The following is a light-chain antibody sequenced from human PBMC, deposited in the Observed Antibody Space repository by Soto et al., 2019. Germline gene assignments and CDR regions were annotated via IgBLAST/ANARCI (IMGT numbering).Light chain of an antibody. V-gene: IGLV3-21*02. CDR3: QVWDSSRGV. CDR1: NIGSKS. J-gene: IGLJ3*02. Sequence: SYELTQPPSVSVAPGQTARNPCGGNNIGSKSAHWYQQKPGQAPVLVVYDDSDRPSGIPERFSGSNSGNTATLTISRVGAGDEADYYCQVWDSSRGVFGGGTKLTVL. CDR2: DDS.